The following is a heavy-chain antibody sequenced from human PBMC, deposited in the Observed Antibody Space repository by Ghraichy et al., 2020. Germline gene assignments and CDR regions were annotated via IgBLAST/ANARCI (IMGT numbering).Heavy chain of an antibody. CDR2: INSKTDGGTT. CDR1: EFSLSNAW. CDR3: ATEPEYYGSGSYAIYWFDP. D-gene: IGHD3-10*01. J-gene: IGHJ5*02. Sequence: GESLNISCAASEFSLSNAWMSWVRQGPGKGLEWVGRINSKTDGGTTDYAAPVKDRFTISRDDSKNTLYLQMNSLKTEDTAVYYCATEPEYYGSGSYAIYWFDPWGQGTLVTVSS. V-gene: IGHV3-15*01.